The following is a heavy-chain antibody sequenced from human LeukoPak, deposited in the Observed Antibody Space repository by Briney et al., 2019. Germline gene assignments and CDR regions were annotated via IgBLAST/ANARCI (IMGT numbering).Heavy chain of an antibody. J-gene: IGHJ6*04. Sequence: PGGSLRLSCAASGFTFSDYYMSWIRQAPGKGLEWVSYISSSSSYTNYADSVKGRFTSSRDNAKNSLYLQMSSMRAEDTAVYYCARYSRVAKYGMDVWGKGTTVTVSS. D-gene: IGHD2-15*01. V-gene: IGHV3-11*06. CDR2: ISSSSSYT. CDR1: GFTFSDYY. CDR3: ARYSRVAKYGMDV.